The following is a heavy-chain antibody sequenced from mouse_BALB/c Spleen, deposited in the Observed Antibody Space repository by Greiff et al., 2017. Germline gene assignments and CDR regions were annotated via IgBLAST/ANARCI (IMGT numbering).Heavy chain of an antibody. Sequence: QVQLQQSGPELEKPGASVKMSCKASGYTFTSYWMHWVKQRPGQGLEWIGYINPSTGYTEYNQKFKDKATLTADKSSSTAYMQLSSLTSEDSAVYYCARGLRRDYYAMDYWGQGTSVTVSS. J-gene: IGHJ4*01. D-gene: IGHD2-4*01. V-gene: IGHV1-4*01. CDR2: INPSTGYT. CDR3: ARGLRRDYYAMDY. CDR1: GYTFTSYW.